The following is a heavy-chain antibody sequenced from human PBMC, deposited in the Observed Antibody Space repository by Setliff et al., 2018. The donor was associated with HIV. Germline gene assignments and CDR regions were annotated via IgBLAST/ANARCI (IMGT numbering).Heavy chain of an antibody. D-gene: IGHD2-2*02. CDR2: IHYRGRT. CDR3: ARYTSKLDWFDP. CDR1: GDSITNDDYY. Sequence: SETLSLTCTVSGDSITNDDYYWGWIRQPPGKGLEWIAIIHYRGRTYYDPSLKSRVTIFVDTSKTQFYLKLRSVTASDTAVYYCARYTSKLDWFDPWGQGTLVTVSS. J-gene: IGHJ5*02. V-gene: IGHV4-39*01.